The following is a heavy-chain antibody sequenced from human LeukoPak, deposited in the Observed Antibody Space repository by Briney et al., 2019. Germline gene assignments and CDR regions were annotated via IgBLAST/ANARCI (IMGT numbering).Heavy chain of an antibody. CDR1: GFTFSSYA. CDR2: ISGSGDEK. J-gene: IGHJ4*02. CDR3: AKHGLPLVVISAPLDY. Sequence: PGGSLRLSCAASGFTFSSYAMSWVRQAPGKGLEYVSGISGSGDEKYYADSVKGRFTISRDNSKNTLYLQMNSLRAEDTAVYYCAKHGLPLVVISAPLDYWGQGTLVTVSS. D-gene: IGHD2-15*01. V-gene: IGHV3-23*01.